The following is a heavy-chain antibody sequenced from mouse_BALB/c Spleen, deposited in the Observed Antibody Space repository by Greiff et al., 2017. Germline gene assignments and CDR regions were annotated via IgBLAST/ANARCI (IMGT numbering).Heavy chain of an antibody. Sequence: EVKLVESGPSLVKPSQTLSLTCSVTGDSITSGYWNWIRKFPGNKLEYMGYISYSGSTYYNPSLKSRISITRDTSKNQYYLQLNSVTTEDTATYYCASSFYYGNFPYAMDYWGQGTSVTVSS. J-gene: IGHJ4*01. D-gene: IGHD2-1*01. CDR1: GDSITSGY. CDR2: ISYSGST. CDR3: ASSFYYGNFPYAMDY. V-gene: IGHV3-8*02.